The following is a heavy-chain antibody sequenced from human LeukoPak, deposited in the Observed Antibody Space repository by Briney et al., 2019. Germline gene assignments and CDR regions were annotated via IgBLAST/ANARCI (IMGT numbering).Heavy chain of an antibody. CDR2: ITSSGTTI. Sequence: GVYVRRHCSASRFTFICLSMNWVRPARGQGLVWGSYITSSGTTIYSADAVRGRFTISRDNAKSLLYLKTNSLRAEDTGVYYCARGGYTVRGVVRAPHFDSCGQGTLVTVS. CDR3: ARGGYTVRGVVRAPHFDS. V-gene: IGHV3-48*01. D-gene: IGHD3-10*01. J-gene: IGHJ4*02. CDR1: RFTFICLS.